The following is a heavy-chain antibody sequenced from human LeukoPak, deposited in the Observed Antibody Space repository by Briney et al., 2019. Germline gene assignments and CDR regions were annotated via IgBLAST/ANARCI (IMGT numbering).Heavy chain of an antibody. D-gene: IGHD5-18*01. V-gene: IGHV4-59*01. CDR3: ARVGGRSYGNDAFDI. Sequence: SETLSLTCTVSGGSISSYYWSWIRQPPGKGLEWIGYIYYSGSTNYNPSLKSRVTISIDTSKNEFSLKLSSVTAADTAVYYCARVGGRSYGNDAFDIWGQGTMVTVSS. J-gene: IGHJ3*02. CDR2: IYYSGST. CDR1: GGSISSYY.